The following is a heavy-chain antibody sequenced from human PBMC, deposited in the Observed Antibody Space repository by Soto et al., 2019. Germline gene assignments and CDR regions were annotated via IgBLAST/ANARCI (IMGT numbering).Heavy chain of an antibody. CDR2: INPSGGST. CDR1: GYTFTSYY. CDR3: ARDHRWGIAAGYYYYYGMDV. D-gene: IGHD6-25*01. J-gene: IGHJ6*02. V-gene: IGHV1-46*03. Sequence: QVQLVQSGAEVKKPGASVKVSCKASGYTFTSYYMHWVRQAPGQGLEWMGIINPSGGSTSYAQKFQARVTMTRDTSTSTVYMELSSLRSEDTAVYYCARDHRWGIAAGYYYYYGMDVWGQGTTVTVSS.